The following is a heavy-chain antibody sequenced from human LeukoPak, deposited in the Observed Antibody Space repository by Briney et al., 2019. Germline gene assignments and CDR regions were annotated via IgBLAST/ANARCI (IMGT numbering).Heavy chain of an antibody. D-gene: IGHD3-10*01. V-gene: IGHV1-69*04. CDR1: GGTFSSYT. CDR3: ARDVGGLWFGDQNSGY. CDR2: IIPILGIA. Sequence: SVKVSCKAPGGTFSSYTISWVRQAPGQGLEWMGRIIPILGIANYAQKFQGRVTITADKSTSTAYMELSSLRSEDTAVYYCARDVGGLWFGDQNSGYWGLGTLVTVSS. J-gene: IGHJ4*02.